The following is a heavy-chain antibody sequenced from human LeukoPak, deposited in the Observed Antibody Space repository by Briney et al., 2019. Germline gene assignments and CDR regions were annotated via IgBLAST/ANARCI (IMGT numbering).Heavy chain of an antibody. Sequence: PGGSLRLSCAASGFTVSSNHMNWVRQAPGKGLEWVSVIYSGDNTYYADSVKGRFTISRDNSKNTLYLQMNSLRAEDTAVYYCAKGDFYGDYPYGMDVWGQGTTVTVSS. CDR1: GFTVSSNH. V-gene: IGHV3-53*01. D-gene: IGHD3-3*01. CDR3: AKGDFYGDYPYGMDV. CDR2: IYSGDNT. J-gene: IGHJ6*02.